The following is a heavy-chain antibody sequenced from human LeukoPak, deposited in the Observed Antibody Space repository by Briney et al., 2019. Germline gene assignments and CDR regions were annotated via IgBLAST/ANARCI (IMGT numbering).Heavy chain of an antibody. CDR1: SDPISDYF. CDR2: IYSSGST. Sequence: SETLSLTCTVSSDPISDYFWSWIRQPAGKGLEWIGRIYSSGSTNYNPSLQGRVSMSIDTAKSRFSLHLTTVTAADTAVYYCVRDEFYNSGWSGPIFEKWGQGTLVIVSS. V-gene: IGHV4-4*07. D-gene: IGHD6-13*01. J-gene: IGHJ4*02. CDR3: VRDEFYNSGWSGPIFEK.